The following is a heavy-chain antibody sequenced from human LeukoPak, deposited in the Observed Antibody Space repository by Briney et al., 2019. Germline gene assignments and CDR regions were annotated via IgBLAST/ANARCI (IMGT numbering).Heavy chain of an antibody. CDR1: GFTFSSYW. CDR3: ASLLRLGELSSRYFDY. Sequence: PGGSLRLSCAASGFTFSSYWMHWVRQAPGKGLVWVSRINSDGSSTSYADSVKGRFTISRDNAKNSLYLQMNSLRAEDTAVYYCASLLRLGELSSRYFDYWGQGTLVTVSS. CDR2: INSDGSST. J-gene: IGHJ4*02. D-gene: IGHD3-16*02. V-gene: IGHV3-74*01.